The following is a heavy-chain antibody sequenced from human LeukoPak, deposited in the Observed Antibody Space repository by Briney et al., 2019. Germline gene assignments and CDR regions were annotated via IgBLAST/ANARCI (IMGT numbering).Heavy chain of an antibody. CDR2: IYYSGST. J-gene: IGHJ4*02. CDR3: AGTRGTVVISFPYFDY. D-gene: IGHD4-23*01. CDR1: GFTFSSYS. V-gene: IGHV4-31*02. Sequence: LRLSCAASGFTFSSYSMNWVRQHPGKGLEWIGYIYYSGSTYYNPSLKSRVTISVDTSKNQFSLKLSSVTAADTAVYYCAGTRGTVVISFPYFDYWGQGTLVTVSS.